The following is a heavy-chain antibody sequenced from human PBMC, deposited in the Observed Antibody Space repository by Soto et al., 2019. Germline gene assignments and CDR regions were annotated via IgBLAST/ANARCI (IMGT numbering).Heavy chain of an antibody. CDR3: ARRQVYGDYGNSFFDP. CDR1: GYSFTSYW. CDR2: IYPGDSDT. V-gene: IGHV5-51*01. D-gene: IGHD4-17*01. J-gene: IGHJ5*02. Sequence: PGESLKISCKGSGYSFTSYWIGWVRQMPGKGLEWMGIIYPGDSDTRYSPSFQGQVTISADKSISTAYLQWSSLKASDTAMYYCARRQVYGDYGNSFFDPWGQGTLVTVSS.